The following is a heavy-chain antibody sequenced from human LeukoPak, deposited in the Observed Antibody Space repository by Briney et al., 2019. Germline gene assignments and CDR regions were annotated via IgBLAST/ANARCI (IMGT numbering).Heavy chain of an antibody. CDR1: GGSISSYY. V-gene: IGHV4-59*01. D-gene: IGHD1-26*01. CDR3: ARERIQTSGSSPYYYCYMDV. CDR2: IYYSGST. J-gene: IGHJ6*03. Sequence: SETLSLTCTVSGGSISSYYWSWIRQPPGKGLEWIGYIYYSGSTNYNPSLKSRVTISVDTSKNQFSLKLSSVTAADTAVYYCARERIQTSGSSPYYYCYMDVWGKGTTVTISS.